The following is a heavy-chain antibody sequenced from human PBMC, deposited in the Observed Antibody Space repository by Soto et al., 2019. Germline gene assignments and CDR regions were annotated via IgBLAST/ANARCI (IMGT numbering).Heavy chain of an antibody. CDR1: GGSISSGGYY. J-gene: IGHJ4*02. V-gene: IGHV4-31*03. Sequence: SETLSLTCTVSGGSISSGGYYWSWIRQHPGKGLEWIGYIYYSGSTYYNPSLKSRVTISVDTSKNQFSLKLSSVTAADTAVYYCARARGDYDFWSGLNYFDYWGQGTLVTVSS. D-gene: IGHD3-3*01. CDR2: IYYSGST. CDR3: ARARGDYDFWSGLNYFDY.